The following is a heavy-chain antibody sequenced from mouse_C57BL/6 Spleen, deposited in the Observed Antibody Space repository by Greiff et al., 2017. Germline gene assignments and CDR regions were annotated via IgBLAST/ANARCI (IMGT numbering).Heavy chain of an antibody. Sequence: VQLQQSGPELVKPGASVKISCKASGYAFSSSWMNWVKQRPGKGLEWIGRIYPGDGDTNYNGKFKGKATLTADKSSSTAYMQLSSLSSEDSAVYFCAGWDLDYWGQGTSVTVSS. V-gene: IGHV1-82*01. CDR1: GYAFSSSW. J-gene: IGHJ4*01. D-gene: IGHD4-1*01. CDR3: AGWDLDY. CDR2: IYPGDGDT.